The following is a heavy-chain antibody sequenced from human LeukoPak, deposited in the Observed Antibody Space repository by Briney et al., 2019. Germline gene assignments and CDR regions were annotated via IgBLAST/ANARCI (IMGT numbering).Heavy chain of an antibody. CDR2: ISGSGGST. CDR1: GFTFSSYG. CDR3: AKDLVASSGWYRSDY. Sequence: PGGSLRLSCAASGFTFSSYGMSWVRQAPGKGLEWVSAISGSGGSTYYADSVKGRFTISRDNSKNTLYLQMNSLRAEDTAVYYCAKDLVASSGWYRSDYWGQGTLVTVSS. J-gene: IGHJ4*02. V-gene: IGHV3-23*01. D-gene: IGHD6-19*01.